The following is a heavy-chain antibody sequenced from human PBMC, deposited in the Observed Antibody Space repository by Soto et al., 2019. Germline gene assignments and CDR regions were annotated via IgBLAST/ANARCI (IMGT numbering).Heavy chain of an antibody. Sequence: QVQLVQSGATVKRPGSSVRVSCQASGDTFSTHTITWVRQAPGQGLEWVGRIIPALGITTYAQRFQGRVTISAVRSTSTAYMVLSSLTYDDTALYYCARDQYCSVSSCFGYPDVWGGGTAVIVSS. J-gene: IGHJ6*04. CDR1: GDTFSTHT. CDR2: IIPALGIT. V-gene: IGHV1-69*08. D-gene: IGHD2-15*01. CDR3: ARDQYCSVSSCFGYPDV.